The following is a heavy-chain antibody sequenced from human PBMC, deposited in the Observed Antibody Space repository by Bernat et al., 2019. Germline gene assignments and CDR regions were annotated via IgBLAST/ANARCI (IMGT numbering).Heavy chain of an antibody. CDR3: ARGGGYYYYYMDV. V-gene: IGHV3-30*01. D-gene: IGHD3-16*01. CDR1: GFTFSSYA. Sequence: QVQLVESGGGVVQPGRSLRLSCAASGFTFSSYAMHWVRQAPGNGLEWVAVISYDGSNKYYADSVKGRFTISRDNSKNTLYLQMNSLRAEDTAVYYCARGGGYYYYYMDVWGKGTTVTVSS. CDR2: ISYDGSNK. J-gene: IGHJ6*03.